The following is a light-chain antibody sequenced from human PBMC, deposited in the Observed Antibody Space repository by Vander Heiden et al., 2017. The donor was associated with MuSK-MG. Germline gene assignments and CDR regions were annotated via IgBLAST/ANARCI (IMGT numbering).Light chain of an antibody. Sequence: SLSCRASQSVSTNLAWYQQKPGQAPRLLIYDTSTRATGLPARFSGSGSGTEFTLTISSLQSEDFAVYYCQQYDNWPLTFGGGTKVEIK. CDR1: QSVSTN. CDR3: QQYDNWPLT. J-gene: IGKJ4*01. V-gene: IGKV3-15*01. CDR2: DTS.